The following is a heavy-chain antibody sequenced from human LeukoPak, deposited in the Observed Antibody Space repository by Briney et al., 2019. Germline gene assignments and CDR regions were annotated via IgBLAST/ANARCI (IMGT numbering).Heavy chain of an antibody. D-gene: IGHD5-12*01. J-gene: IGHJ4*01. V-gene: IGHV3-48*01. CDR2: IGISSGNT. CDR3: GRDHRYAFDN. Sequence: PGGSLRLSCAASGFNFIDYSMNWVRPAPGKGLEWISYIGISSGNTRYAASVKGRFPISRDKARNSLYLQMNSLRVEDTAVYYCGRDHRYAFDNWGHGTLVTVSS. CDR1: GFNFIDYS.